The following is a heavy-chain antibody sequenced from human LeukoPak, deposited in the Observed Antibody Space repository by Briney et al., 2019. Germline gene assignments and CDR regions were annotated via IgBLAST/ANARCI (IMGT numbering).Heavy chain of an antibody. Sequence: GGSLRLSCAASGFTFSSYDIHWVRQAPGKGLEWVTIILYDGSNKYYADSVKGRFTISRDNSKNTVYLQMNSLTAEDTAVYYCARESSEGFDNWAQGTLVTVSS. J-gene: IGHJ4*02. D-gene: IGHD3-3*01. CDR3: ARESSEGFDN. CDR2: ILYDGSNK. V-gene: IGHV3-33*05. CDR1: GFTFSSYD.